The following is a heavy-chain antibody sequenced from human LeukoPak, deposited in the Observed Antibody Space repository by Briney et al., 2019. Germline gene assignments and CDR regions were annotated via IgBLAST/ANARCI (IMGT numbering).Heavy chain of an antibody. V-gene: IGHV3-23*01. J-gene: IGHJ3*02. CDR2: ISGSGGST. D-gene: IGHD3-3*01. CDR1: GFTFSSYA. CDR3: ARTRTIFGVASDAFDI. Sequence: GGSLRLSCAASGFTFSSYAMSWVRQAPGKGLEWVSAISGSGGSTYYADSVKGRFTISRDNAKNSLYLQMNSLRAEDTAVYYCARTRTIFGVASDAFDIWGQGTMVTVSS.